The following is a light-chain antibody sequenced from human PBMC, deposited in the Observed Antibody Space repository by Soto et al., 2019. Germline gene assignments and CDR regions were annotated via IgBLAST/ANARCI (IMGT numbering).Light chain of an antibody. J-gene: IGKJ3*01. CDR2: GAS. CDR3: QQRSSWPIT. V-gene: IGKV3-15*01. Sequence: EIVMTQSPATLSVSPGERATLSCRASQSVSSNLAWYQQKPGQAPRLLIYGASTRATGIPARFSGGGSGTEFTLTISSLEPEDFAIYYCQQRSSWPITFGPGTKVDIK. CDR1: QSVSSN.